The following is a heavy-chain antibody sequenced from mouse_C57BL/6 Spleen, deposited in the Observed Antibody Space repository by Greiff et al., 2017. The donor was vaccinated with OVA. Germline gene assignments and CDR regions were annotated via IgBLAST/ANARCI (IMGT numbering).Heavy chain of an antibody. D-gene: IGHD1-1*01. CDR1: GYTFTDYN. V-gene: IGHV1-18*01. CDR3: ARPPNYYGSSYGRYFDV. J-gene: IGHJ1*03. CDR2: INPNNGGT. Sequence: VQLQQSGPELVKPGASVKIPCKASGYTFTDYNMDWVKQSHGKSLEWIGDINPNNGGTIYNQKFKGKATLTVDTSSSTAYMELRSLTSEDTAVYYCARPPNYYGSSYGRYFDVWGTGTTVTVSS.